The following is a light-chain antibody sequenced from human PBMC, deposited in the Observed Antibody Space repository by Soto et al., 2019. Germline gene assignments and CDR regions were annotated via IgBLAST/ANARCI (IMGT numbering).Light chain of an antibody. CDR1: QTISTY. J-gene: IGKJ2*01. V-gene: IGKV1-39*01. CDR3: QQSDSTPYT. Sequence: DIQMTRSPSSLSASVGDRVTITCRTSQTISTYLNWYQQKPGKAPRLLIYDAFSLLSGVPSRFSGSGSGTDFTLTIASLQPEDFSTYYCQQSDSTPYTFGQGTKVEI. CDR2: DAF.